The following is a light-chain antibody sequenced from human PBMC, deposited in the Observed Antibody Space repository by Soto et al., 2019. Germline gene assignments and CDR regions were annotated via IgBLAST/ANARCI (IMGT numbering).Light chain of an antibody. J-gene: IGLJ1*01. CDR2: EVS. V-gene: IGLV2-8*01. Sequence: QSVLTQPPSASGSPGQSVTISCTGTSNDVGGYNYVSWYQQHPGKAPKLMIYEVSKRPSGVPDHFSGSKSGNTASLTVSGLQAEDEGDYYCSSYTGSNNAYVFGTGTKVTVL. CDR1: SNDVGGYNY. CDR3: SSYTGSNNAYV.